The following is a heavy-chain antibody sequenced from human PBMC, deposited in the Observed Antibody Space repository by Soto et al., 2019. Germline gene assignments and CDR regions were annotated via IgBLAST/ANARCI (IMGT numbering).Heavy chain of an antibody. V-gene: IGHV4-31*03. D-gene: IGHD6-19*01. J-gene: IGHJ4*02. CDR3: AREWNSSGFPWPTH. CDR1: GGSISSGGYY. Sequence: PSETLSLTCTVSGGSISSGGYYWSWIRQHPGKGLEWIGYIYYSGSTYYNPSLKSRVTISVDTSKNQFSLKLSSVTAADTAVYYCAREWNSSGFPWPTHWGQGTLVTVS. CDR2: IYYSGST.